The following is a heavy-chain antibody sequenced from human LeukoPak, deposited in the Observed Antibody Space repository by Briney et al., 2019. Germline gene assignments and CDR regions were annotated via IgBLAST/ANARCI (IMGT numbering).Heavy chain of an antibody. CDR3: VRVRYSYGYGYFDY. V-gene: IGHV3-72*01. Sequence: PGGSLRLSCAASGFSFSDHYMDWVRQAPGQGLEWVGRTRNKANSYTTEYAASVKGRFTISREDSKNSLYLQMNSLKTEDTAVYYCVRVRYSYGYGYFDYWGQGTLVTVSS. CDR1: GFSFSDHY. D-gene: IGHD5-18*01. J-gene: IGHJ4*02. CDR2: TRNKANSYTT.